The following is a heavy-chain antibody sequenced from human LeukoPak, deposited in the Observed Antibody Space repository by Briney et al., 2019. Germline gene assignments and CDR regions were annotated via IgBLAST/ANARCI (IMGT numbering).Heavy chain of an antibody. Sequence: GGSLRLSCAASGFTFDDYAMHWVRHAPGKGLEWVSGISWNSGSIGYADSVKGRFTISRDNAKNSLYLQMNSLRAEDTALYYCAKEYSADYYDSSGYGPWGQGTLVTVSS. D-gene: IGHD3-22*01. J-gene: IGHJ5*02. CDR1: GFTFDDYA. CDR3: AKEYSADYYDSSGYGP. V-gene: IGHV3-9*01. CDR2: ISWNSGSI.